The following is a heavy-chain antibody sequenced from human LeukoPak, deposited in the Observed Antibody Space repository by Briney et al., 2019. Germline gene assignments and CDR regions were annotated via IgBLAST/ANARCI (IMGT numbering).Heavy chain of an antibody. Sequence: SETLSLTCTVSGGSISSSSYYWGWIRQPPGKGLEWIGSIYYSGSTYYNPSLKSRVTISVDTSKNQFSLILSSVTAADTAVYYCARDASSWYVGYWGQGTLVTVSS. J-gene: IGHJ4*02. V-gene: IGHV4-39*07. D-gene: IGHD6-13*01. CDR3: ARDASSWYVGY. CDR2: IYYSGST. CDR1: GGSISSSSYY.